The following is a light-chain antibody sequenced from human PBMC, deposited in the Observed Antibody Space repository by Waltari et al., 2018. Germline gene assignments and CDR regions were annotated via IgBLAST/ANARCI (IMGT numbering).Light chain of an antibody. J-gene: IGLJ3*02. CDR3: QSYDTSLSVV. V-gene: IGLV1-40*01. CDR1: GSNIGAGYE. Sequence: QSVLTQPPSVSGAPGQRVTIYCTGSGSNIGAGYEVPWYQQLPRAAPNLLIYGSTSRPLGVPARFFGSTSGTSASLAITGLQAEDEADYYCQSYDTSLSVVFGGGTKLTVL. CDR2: GST.